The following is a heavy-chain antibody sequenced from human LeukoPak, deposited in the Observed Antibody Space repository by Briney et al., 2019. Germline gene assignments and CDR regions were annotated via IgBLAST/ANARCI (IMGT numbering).Heavy chain of an antibody. CDR2: ISSSSSYI. CDR3: ARYGYNSWKLLDY. Sequence: GGSLRLSCAASGFTFSSYSMNWVRQAPGKGLEWVSSISSSSSYIYYADSVKGRFTISRDNAKNSLYLQMNSLRAEDTAVYYCARYGYNSWKLLDYWGQGTLVTVSS. CDR1: GFTFSSYS. D-gene: IGHD5-12*01. J-gene: IGHJ4*02. V-gene: IGHV3-21*01.